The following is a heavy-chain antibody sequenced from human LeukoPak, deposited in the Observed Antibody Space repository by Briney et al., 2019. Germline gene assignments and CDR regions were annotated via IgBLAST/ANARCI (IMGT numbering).Heavy chain of an antibody. V-gene: IGHV3-7*03. CDR1: EFTFSSHW. J-gene: IGHJ4*02. Sequence: GGSLRLSCAASEFTFSSHWMSWVRQVAGKGLECVANIREDGSEKYYVDSVKGRFTISRDNAKNSLFLQMNSLRAEDTAVYYCARDSRYSRGVGDFDYWGQGTLVIVSS. D-gene: IGHD5-18*01. CDR3: ARDSRYSRGVGDFDY. CDR2: IREDGSEK.